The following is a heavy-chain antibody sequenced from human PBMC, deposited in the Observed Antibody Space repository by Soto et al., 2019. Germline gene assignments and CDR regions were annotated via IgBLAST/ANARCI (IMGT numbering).Heavy chain of an antibody. D-gene: IGHD3-22*01. V-gene: IGHV1-18*01. CDR3: AATYYYDSSLPPDFEY. CDR1: GYTSTSYG. Sequence: ASVKVSCKASGYTSTSYGISWVRQAPGQGLEWMGWISIYNGDTNYAQMLQGRVALTTDTSTSTAYMEVRSLRSDDTAVYYCAATYYYDSSLPPDFEYWGQGTPVTVSS. J-gene: IGHJ4*02. CDR2: ISIYNGDT.